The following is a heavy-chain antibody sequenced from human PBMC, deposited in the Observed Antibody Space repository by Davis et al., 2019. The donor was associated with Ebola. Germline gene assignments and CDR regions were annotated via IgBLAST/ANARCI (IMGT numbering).Heavy chain of an antibody. V-gene: IGHV4-59*12. Sequence: PSETLSLTCTVSGGSISSYYWSWIRQPPGKGLEWIGYIYYSGSTNYNPSLKSRVTISVDTSKNQFSLKLSSVTAADTAVYYCARTPYSSSGRFDPWGQGTLVTVSS. CDR2: IYYSGST. D-gene: IGHD6-13*01. J-gene: IGHJ5*02. CDR1: GGSISSYY. CDR3: ARTPYSSSGRFDP.